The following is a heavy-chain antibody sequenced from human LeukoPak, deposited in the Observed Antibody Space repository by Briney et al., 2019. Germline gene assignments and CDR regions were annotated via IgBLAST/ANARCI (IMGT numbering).Heavy chain of an antibody. V-gene: IGHV3-23*01. D-gene: IGHD6-6*01. CDR3: AKDPLGIAARFDY. CDR2: ISGSGGNT. J-gene: IGHJ4*02. Sequence: RPGGSLRLSCAASGFTFSSYAMSWVRQAPGKGLEWVSAISGSGGNTYYADSVKGRFTISRDNSKNTLYLQMNSLRAEDTAVYYCAKDPLGIAARFDYWGQGTLVTVSS. CDR1: GFTFSSYA.